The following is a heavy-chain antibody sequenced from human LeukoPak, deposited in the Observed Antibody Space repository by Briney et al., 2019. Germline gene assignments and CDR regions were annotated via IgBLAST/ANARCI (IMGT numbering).Heavy chain of an antibody. J-gene: IGHJ2*01. CDR3: ARVRYSSGWYWYFDL. CDR2: IYYSGST. D-gene: IGHD6-19*01. CDR1: GGSISSYY. V-gene: IGHV4-59*01. Sequence: PSETLSLTCTVSGGSISSYYWSWIRQPPGKGLEWIGYIYYSGSTNYNTSLKSRVTISVDTSKNQFSLKLSSVTAADTAVYYCARVRYSSGWYWYFDLWGRGTLVTVSS.